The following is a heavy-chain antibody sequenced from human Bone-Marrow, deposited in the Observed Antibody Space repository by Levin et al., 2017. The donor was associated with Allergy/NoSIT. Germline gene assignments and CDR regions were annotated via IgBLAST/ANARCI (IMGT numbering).Heavy chain of an antibody. V-gene: IGHV1-45*02. J-gene: IGHJ6*02. CDR3: ASVGDAYQVLDYYGLDV. CDR1: GDTFTYRY. D-gene: IGHD2-2*01. CDR2: ITSLNDNT. Sequence: TSASVKVSCKASGDTFTYRYLHWVRQAPGQAPEWMGWITSLNDNTKYAQKFQDRVTITRDRSMSTVYMELSSLTAEDTAMYYCASVGDAYQVLDYYGLDVWGQGTTVTVSS.